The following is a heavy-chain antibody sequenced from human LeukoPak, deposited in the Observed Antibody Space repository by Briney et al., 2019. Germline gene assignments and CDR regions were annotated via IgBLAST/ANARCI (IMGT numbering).Heavy chain of an antibody. Sequence: SETLSLTCTVSGGSISSISYYCGWIRQPPGKGLEWIGSIYYSGSTYSNPSLESRVTISEDTSKNQFSLKLSSVTAADTAVYYCARGVVVADVHYGMDVWGQGTTVTVSS. V-gene: IGHV4-39*01. CDR1: GGSISSISYY. D-gene: IGHD2-15*01. CDR2: IYYSGST. J-gene: IGHJ6*02. CDR3: ARGVVVADVHYGMDV.